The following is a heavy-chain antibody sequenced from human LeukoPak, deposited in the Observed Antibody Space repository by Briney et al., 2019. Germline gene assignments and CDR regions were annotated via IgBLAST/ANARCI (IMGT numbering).Heavy chain of an antibody. V-gene: IGHV1-69*13. Sequence: ASVKVSCKASGGTFSSYAISWVRQAPGQGLEWMGGIIPIFGTANYAQKFQGRVTITADESTSTAYMELSSLRSEDTAVYYCARDVGDFWSGRYAATMDVWGQGTTVTVS. CDR3: ARDVGDFWSGRYAATMDV. CDR1: GGTFSSYA. D-gene: IGHD3-3*01. CDR2: IIPIFGTA. J-gene: IGHJ6*02.